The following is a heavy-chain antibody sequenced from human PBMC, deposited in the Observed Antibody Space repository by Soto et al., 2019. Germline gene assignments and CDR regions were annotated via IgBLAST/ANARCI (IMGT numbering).Heavy chain of an antibody. D-gene: IGHD3-22*01. Sequence: GSLRLSCAASGVTFSSYWMHWVRQAPGKGLVWVSRINSDGSSTSYADSVKGRFTISRDNAKNTLYLQMNSLRAEDTAVYYCARAEYYYDSSGYYYDYWGQGTLVTVSS. CDR3: ARAEYYYDSSGYYYDY. V-gene: IGHV3-74*01. J-gene: IGHJ4*02. CDR1: GVTFSSYW. CDR2: INSDGSST.